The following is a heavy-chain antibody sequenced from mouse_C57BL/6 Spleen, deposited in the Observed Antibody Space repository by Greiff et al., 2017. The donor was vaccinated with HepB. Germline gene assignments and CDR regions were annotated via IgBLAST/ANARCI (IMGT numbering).Heavy chain of an antibody. CDR1: GYSITSGYY. CDR3: ANNYGSSWGY. Sequence: EVKLQESGPGLVKPSQSLSLTCSVTGYSITSGYYWNWIRQFPGNKLEWMGYISYDGSNNYNPSLKNRISITRDTPKNQFFLKLNSVTTEDTATYYCANNYGSSWGYWGQGTTLTVSS. V-gene: IGHV3-6*01. J-gene: IGHJ2*01. CDR2: ISYDGSN. D-gene: IGHD1-1*01.